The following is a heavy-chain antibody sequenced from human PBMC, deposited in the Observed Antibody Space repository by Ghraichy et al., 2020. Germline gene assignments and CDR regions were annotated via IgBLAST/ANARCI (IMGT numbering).Heavy chain of an antibody. Sequence: ASVKVSCKASGYTFTSYGISWVRQAPGQGLEWMGWISAYNGNTNYAQKLQGRVTMTTETSTSTAYMELRSLRSDDTAVYYCARGDSSGWSYLYFDYWGQGTLVTVSS. CDR2: ISAYNGNT. CDR1: GYTFTSYG. V-gene: IGHV1-18*01. D-gene: IGHD6-19*01. J-gene: IGHJ4*02. CDR3: ARGDSSGWSYLYFDY.